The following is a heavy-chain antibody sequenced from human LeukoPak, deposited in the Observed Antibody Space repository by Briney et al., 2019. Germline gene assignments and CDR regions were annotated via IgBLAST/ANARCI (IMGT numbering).Heavy chain of an antibody. CDR1: GGSISSYY. J-gene: IGHJ5*02. CDR3: ARGLRWSDNWFDP. V-gene: IGHV4-59*01. Sequence: SETLSLTCTVSGGSISSYYWSWIRQPPGKGLEWIGYIYYSGSTNYNPSLKSRVTISVDTSKNQFSLKLSSVTAADTAVYYCARGLRWSDNWFDPWGQGTLVTVSS. CDR2: IYYSGST. D-gene: IGHD4-23*01.